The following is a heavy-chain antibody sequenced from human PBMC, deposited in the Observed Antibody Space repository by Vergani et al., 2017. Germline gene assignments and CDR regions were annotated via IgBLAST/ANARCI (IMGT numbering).Heavy chain of an antibody. Sequence: QVQLVQSGAEVKKPGASVKVSCKASGYTFTSYYMHWVRQAPGQGLEWMGWISAYNGNTNYAQKLQGRVTMTTDTSTSTAYRELRSLRSDDTAVYYCARAEQCSGGSCYSDYWGQGTLVTVSS. J-gene: IGHJ4*02. D-gene: IGHD2-15*01. CDR1: GYTFTSYY. CDR2: ISAYNGNT. CDR3: ARAEQCSGGSCYSDY. V-gene: IGHV1-18*04.